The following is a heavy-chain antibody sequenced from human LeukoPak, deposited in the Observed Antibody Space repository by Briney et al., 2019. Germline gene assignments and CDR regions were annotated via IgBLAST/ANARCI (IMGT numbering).Heavy chain of an antibody. Sequence: PSETLSLTCTVSGGSISSYYWSWIRQPPGKGLEWIGYIYYSGSTNYNPSLKSRVSMSVDTSKNQFSLKLSSVTAADPAVYYCARDSGTTGEVKFDPWGQGTLVTVSS. CDR3: ARDSGTTGEVKFDP. D-gene: IGHD3-10*01. J-gene: IGHJ5*02. V-gene: IGHV4-59*12. CDR1: GGSISSYY. CDR2: IYYSGST.